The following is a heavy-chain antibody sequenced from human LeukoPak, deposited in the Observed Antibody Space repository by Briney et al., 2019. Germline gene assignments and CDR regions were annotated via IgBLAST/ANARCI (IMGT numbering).Heavy chain of an antibody. D-gene: IGHD3-22*01. CDR2: ISGSGGST. V-gene: IGHV3-23*01. CDR1: GFTFSSYA. CDR3: AKDRDDSSGYYYTDY. Sequence: GGSLRLSCAASGFTFSSYAMNWVRQAPGKGLEWVSGISGSGGSTYYADSVKGRFTISRDNSKNTLYLQMNSLRAEDTATYFCAKDRDDSSGYYYTDYWGQGTLVTVSS. J-gene: IGHJ4*02.